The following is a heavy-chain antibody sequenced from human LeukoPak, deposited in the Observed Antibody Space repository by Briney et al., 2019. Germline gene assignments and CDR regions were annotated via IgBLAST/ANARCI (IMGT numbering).Heavy chain of an antibody. D-gene: IGHD3-10*01. CDR2: INHSGST. Sequence: SETLSLTCAVYGGSFSGYYWSWIRQPPGKGLGWIGEINHSGSTNYNPSLKSRVTISVDTSKNQFSLKLSSVTAADTAVYYCARGVVRGVIINYDYWGQGTLVTVSS. CDR3: ARGVVRGVIINYDY. J-gene: IGHJ4*02. CDR1: GGSFSGYY. V-gene: IGHV4-34*01.